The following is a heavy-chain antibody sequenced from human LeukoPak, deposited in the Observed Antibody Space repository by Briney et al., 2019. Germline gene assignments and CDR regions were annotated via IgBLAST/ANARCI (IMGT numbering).Heavy chain of an antibody. D-gene: IGHD2-15*01. V-gene: IGHV3-23*01. CDR2: ISGSGGST. Sequence: PGGSLRLSCAASGFTFSSYAMSWVRQAPGKGLEWVSAISGSGGSTYYADSVKGRFTISRGNSKNTLYLQMNSLRAEDTAVYYCASLPVVVVAATRNFDYWGQGTLVTVSS. J-gene: IGHJ4*02. CDR1: GFTFSSYA. CDR3: ASLPVVVVAATRNFDY.